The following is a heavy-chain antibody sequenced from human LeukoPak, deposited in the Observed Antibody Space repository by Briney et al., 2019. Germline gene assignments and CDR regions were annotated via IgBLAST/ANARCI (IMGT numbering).Heavy chain of an antibody. CDR2: ISSSGSYT. V-gene: IGHV3-21*01. CDR1: GFTFSSYN. CDR3: TRDPSDC. Sequence: GGSLRLSCVASGFTFSSYNMNWVRQAPGKRLGWVSSISSSGSYTFYADSLKGRFTISRDNAKNSLFLQMNSLTAEDTAVYYCTRDPSDCWGQGTLVTVSS. J-gene: IGHJ4*02.